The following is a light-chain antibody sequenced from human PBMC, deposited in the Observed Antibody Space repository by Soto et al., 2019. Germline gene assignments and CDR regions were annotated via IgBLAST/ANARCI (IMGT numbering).Light chain of an antibody. CDR1: HDIKKY. J-gene: IGKJ4*01. CDR2: DAS. V-gene: IGKV1-33*01. CDR3: QQFDDLPLT. Sequence: DIQMTQSPSSLSASVGDRVTITCQAIHDIKKYLNWYQQKAHKVPKLLIHDASTLASGVPSRITGGGSGTAFTLTSKNLQPEDVATYYCQQFDDLPLTFGGGTKVDI.